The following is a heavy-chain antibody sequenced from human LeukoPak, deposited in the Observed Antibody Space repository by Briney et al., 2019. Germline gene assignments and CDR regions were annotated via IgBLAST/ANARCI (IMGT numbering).Heavy chain of an antibody. CDR2: IYHSGST. V-gene: IGHV4-38-2*02. Sequence: SETLSLTCGVSDYSINRDYYWGWIRQPPGKGLEWIGGIYHSGSTYYNPSLKSRVTISVDTSKNQFSLKLTSVTAADTAVYYCAREGTSGTNWFDPWGQGTLVTVSS. J-gene: IGHJ5*02. CDR3: AREGTSGTNWFDP. D-gene: IGHD3-10*01. CDR1: DYSINRDYY.